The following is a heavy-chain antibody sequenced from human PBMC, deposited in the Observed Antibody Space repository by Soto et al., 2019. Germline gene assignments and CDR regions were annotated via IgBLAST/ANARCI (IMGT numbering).Heavy chain of an antibody. CDR3: AKAEGSSHVTESSHH. V-gene: IGHV3-23*01. CDR2: NISSGGST. CDR1: GFTFSTYA. J-gene: IGHJ1*01. Sequence: EVQLLESGGGLVQPGGSLRLSCAASGFTFSTYAMNWVRQAPGKGLEWVSLNISSGGSTYYADSGKGRFTISRDNSKNTLYLQMNSLRADYSAVYYCAKAEGSSHVTESSHHWCQGTLVPVSS. D-gene: IGHD6-13*01.